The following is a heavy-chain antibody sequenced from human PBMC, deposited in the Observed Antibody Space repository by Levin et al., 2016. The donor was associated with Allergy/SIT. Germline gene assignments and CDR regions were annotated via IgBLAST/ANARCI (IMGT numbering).Heavy chain of an antibody. Sequence: SETLSLTCTVSGGSISSYYWSWIRQPPGKGLEWIGYIYYSGSTNYNPSLKSRVTISLDTSKNQFSLKLTSVTAADTAVYYCASQKVGYHGNDGMDVWGQGTTVTVSS. D-gene: IGHD6-25*01. J-gene: IGHJ6*02. CDR3: ASQKVGYHGNDGMDV. V-gene: IGHV4-59*01. CDR2: IYYSGST. CDR1: GGSISSYY.